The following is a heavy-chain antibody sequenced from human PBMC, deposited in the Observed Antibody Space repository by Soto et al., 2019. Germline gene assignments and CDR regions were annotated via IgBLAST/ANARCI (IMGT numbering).Heavy chain of an antibody. J-gene: IGHJ5*02. CDR3: ARDRGQWLAGSWFDP. CDR1: GFTFSSYW. D-gene: IGHD6-19*01. V-gene: IGHV3-74*01. Sequence: VQLVESGGGLVQPGGSLRLSCAASGFTFSSYWMHWVRQAPGKGLVWVSRINSDGSSTSYADSVKGRFTISRDNAKNTLYLQMNSLRAEDTAVYYCARDRGQWLAGSWFDPWGQGTLVTVSS. CDR2: INSDGSST.